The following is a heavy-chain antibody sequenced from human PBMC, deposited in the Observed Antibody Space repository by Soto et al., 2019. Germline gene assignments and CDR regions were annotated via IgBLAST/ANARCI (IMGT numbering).Heavy chain of an antibody. J-gene: IGHJ3*01. Sequence: VQLVESGGGLVQPGGSLRLSCAASGFTVSSNYMNWVRQAPGKGLEWLSVLYSGAGTYYADSVKDRFTISRDNSKNTLYLQLNRLRAQDPAIYYWARECGGDCSNAFDLWGQGTMVTVSP. CDR3: ARECGGDCSNAFDL. V-gene: IGHV3-66*01. CDR2: LYSGAGT. D-gene: IGHD2-21*01. CDR1: GFTVSSNY.